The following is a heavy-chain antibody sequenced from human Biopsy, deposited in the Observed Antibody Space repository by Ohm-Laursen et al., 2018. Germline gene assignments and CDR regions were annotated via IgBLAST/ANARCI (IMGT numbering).Heavy chain of an antibody. CDR2: ISWNSDDV. J-gene: IGHJ6*02. V-gene: IGHV3-9*01. D-gene: IGHD4-17*01. Sequence: SLRLSCTAPGFTFDDYAMHWVRQVPGKGLEWVSGISWNSDDVGYADSVKGRFTISRDNARNALHLQMNSLRTEDTALYYCAKDLGLNYSDRFLFYYGMDVWGRGTTVTVSS. CDR1: GFTFDDYA. CDR3: AKDLGLNYSDRFLFYYGMDV.